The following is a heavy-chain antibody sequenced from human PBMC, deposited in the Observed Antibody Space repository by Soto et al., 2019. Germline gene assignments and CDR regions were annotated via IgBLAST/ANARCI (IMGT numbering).Heavy chain of an antibody. D-gene: IGHD1-7*01. Sequence: SETLSLTCTVSGGSINNYYWSWIRQPPGKGPEWIGYISYSGSTNYNPSLKGRVTISLDTSKNQFSLKLSSVTAADTAVYYCARGPELNFDYWGQGTLVTVSS. J-gene: IGHJ4*02. CDR1: GGSINNYY. V-gene: IGHV4-59*01. CDR2: ISYSGST. CDR3: ARGPELNFDY.